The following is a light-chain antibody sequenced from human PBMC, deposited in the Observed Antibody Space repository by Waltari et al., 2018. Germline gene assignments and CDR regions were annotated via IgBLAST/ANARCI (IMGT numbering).Light chain of an antibody. CDR1: ERSSYN. V-gene: IGKV3-15*01. CDR2: GAS. CDR3: HQFNDGPPRVT. J-gene: IGKJ4*01. Sequence: EIVVTQSPSTLSLSPVETATLFCRANERSSYNVAWYLQRPGQAPRLPVYGASNRGTGVPARFTGDGSVPDLTLTIINLQPEDFGVYYCHQFNDGPPRVTFGGGTRV.